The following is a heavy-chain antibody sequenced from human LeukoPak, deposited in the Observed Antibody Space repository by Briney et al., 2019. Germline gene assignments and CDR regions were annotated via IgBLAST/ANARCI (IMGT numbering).Heavy chain of an antibody. J-gene: IGHJ4*02. Sequence: GGSLRLSCEASGFTLTNYAMYWVRQAPGKGLVWVSRINSDGSSTTYADSVKGRFTISRDNARSTLYLQMNSLRAEDTAVYYCARGTGYNLGDYWGQGTLVTVSS. CDR2: INSDGSST. V-gene: IGHV3-74*01. D-gene: IGHD5-24*01. CDR1: GFTLTNYA. CDR3: ARGTGYNLGDY.